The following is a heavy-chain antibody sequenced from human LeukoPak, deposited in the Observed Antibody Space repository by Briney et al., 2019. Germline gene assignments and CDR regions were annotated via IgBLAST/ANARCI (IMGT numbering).Heavy chain of an antibody. V-gene: IGHV1-46*01. J-gene: IGHJ4*02. D-gene: IGHD3-10*01. Sequence: PGASVKVSCKASGYTFTGYYMHWVRQAPGQGLEWMGIINPSGGSTSYAQKFQGRVTMTRDTSTSTVYMELSSLRSEDTAVYYCARGGVLLWFGEILTNGKFDYWGQGTLVTVSS. CDR1: GYTFTGYY. CDR3: ARGGVLLWFGEILTNGKFDY. CDR2: INPSGGST.